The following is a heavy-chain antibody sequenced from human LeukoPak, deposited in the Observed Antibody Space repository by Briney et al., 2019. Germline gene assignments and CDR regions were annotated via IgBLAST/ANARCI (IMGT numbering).Heavy chain of an antibody. CDR1: GYTLTELS. CDR3: ARGSSGWYTQSAFDI. D-gene: IGHD6-19*01. V-gene: IGHV1-24*01. CDR2: FDPEDGET. Sequence: ASVKVSCKVSGYTLTELSMHWVRQAPGKGLEWMGGFDPEDGETIYAQKFQSRVTMTEDTSTDTAYMELRSLSSGDTAVYYCARGSSGWYTQSAFDIWGQGTMVTVSS. J-gene: IGHJ3*02.